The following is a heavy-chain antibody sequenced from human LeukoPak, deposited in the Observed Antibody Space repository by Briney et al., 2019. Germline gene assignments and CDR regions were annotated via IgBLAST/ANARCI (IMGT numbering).Heavy chain of an antibody. CDR3: ARCKGGSGWYRFDN. J-gene: IGHJ5*02. Sequence: PGGSLRLSCAASGFTFSSYSMNWVRQAPGKGPEWVSSISSSSSYIYYADSVKGRFTISRDNAKNSLYLQMNSLRAEDTAVYYCARCKGGSGWYRFDNWGQGTLVTVSS. CDR2: ISSSSSYI. CDR1: GFTFSSYS. V-gene: IGHV3-21*01. D-gene: IGHD6-19*01.